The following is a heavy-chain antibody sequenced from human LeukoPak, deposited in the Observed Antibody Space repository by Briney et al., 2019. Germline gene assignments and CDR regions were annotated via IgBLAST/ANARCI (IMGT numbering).Heavy chain of an antibody. CDR2: ISSSSSYI. CDR1: GFTFSDYY. D-gene: IGHD2-15*01. V-gene: IGHV3-11*06. CDR3: ARDPLYCSGGSCYQAGWFDP. J-gene: IGHJ5*02. Sequence: GGSLRLSCAASGFTFSDYYMSWIRQAPGKGLEWVSSISSSSSYIYYADSVKGRFTISRDNAKNSLYLQMNSLRAEDTAVYYCARDPLYCSGGSCYQAGWFDPWGQGTLVTVSS.